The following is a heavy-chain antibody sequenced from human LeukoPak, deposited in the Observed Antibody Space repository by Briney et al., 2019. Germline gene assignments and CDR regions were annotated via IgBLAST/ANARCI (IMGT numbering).Heavy chain of an antibody. Sequence: PSETLSLTCAVCGGSFSGYYWSWIRQTPGKGLEWIGEINHSGSTNYNPSLKSRVTISVDTSKNQFSLKLSSVTAADTAVYYCARQYSSSWYGDNWFDPWGQGTLVTVSS. D-gene: IGHD6-13*01. V-gene: IGHV4-34*01. CDR3: ARQYSSSWYGDNWFDP. CDR1: GGSFSGYY. CDR2: INHSGST. J-gene: IGHJ5*02.